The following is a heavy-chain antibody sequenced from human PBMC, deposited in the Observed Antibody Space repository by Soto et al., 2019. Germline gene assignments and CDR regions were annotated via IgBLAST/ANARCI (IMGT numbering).Heavy chain of an antibody. J-gene: IGHJ4*02. Sequence: SETLSLTCAVYGGSFCGYYWSWIRQPPGKGLEWIGEINHSGSTNYNPSLKSRVTISVDTSKNQFSLKLSSVTAADTAVYYCARGVGVTSYYFDDWGQGTGGTVSS. CDR1: GGSFCGYY. D-gene: IGHD1-26*01. V-gene: IGHV4-34*01. CDR3: ARGVGVTSYYFDD. CDR2: INHSGST.